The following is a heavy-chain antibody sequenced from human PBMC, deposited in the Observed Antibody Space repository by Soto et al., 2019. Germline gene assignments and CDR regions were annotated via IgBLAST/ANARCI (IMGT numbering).Heavy chain of an antibody. CDR1: GGSLSGYY. D-gene: IGHD4-17*01. J-gene: IGHJ4*02. V-gene: IGHV4-34*01. CDR2: INHSGST. Sequence: SETLSLTCAVYGGSLSGYYWNWIRQPPGKGLEWIGEINHSGSTNYNPSLKSRVTISVDTSKNQFSLKLRSVTAADTAVYFCARVNDYGGNVADYWGQGTLVTVSS. CDR3: ARVNDYGGNVADY.